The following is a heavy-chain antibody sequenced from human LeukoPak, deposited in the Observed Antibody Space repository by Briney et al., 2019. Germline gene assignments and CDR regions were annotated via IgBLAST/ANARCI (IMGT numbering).Heavy chain of an antibody. D-gene: IGHD6-6*01. V-gene: IGHV3-53*01. CDR1: GFTVSSNY. Sequence: GGSLRLSCAASGFTVSSNYMSWVRQAPGKGLEWVSLIYIGDTTYYADSVKGRFTISRDNSRNTLILQMNSLRAEDTAVYYCARDLAAPYGNWFDPWGQGTLVTVSS. CDR2: IYIGDTT. CDR3: ARDLAAPYGNWFDP. J-gene: IGHJ5*02.